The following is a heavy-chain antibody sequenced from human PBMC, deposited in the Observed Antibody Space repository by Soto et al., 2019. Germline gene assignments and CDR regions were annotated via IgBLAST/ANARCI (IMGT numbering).Heavy chain of an antibody. CDR3: AILGTYYFDNSDNYFDF. D-gene: IGHD3-22*01. CDR1: GYTLTRYS. J-gene: IGHJ4*02. V-gene: IGHV1-3*05. Sequence: QVQLVQSGAEEMKPGASVKVSCKASGYTLTRYSIHWVRQAPGQRLEWMGWINAGNGNTKFSQQVQGRVTITRDTSASTAYMELRGLRSEDTAVYYCAILGTYYFDNSDNYFDFWGQGTLVTVSS. CDR2: INAGNGNT.